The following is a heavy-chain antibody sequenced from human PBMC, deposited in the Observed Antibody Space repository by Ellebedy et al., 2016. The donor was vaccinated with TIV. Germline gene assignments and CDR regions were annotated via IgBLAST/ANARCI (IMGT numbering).Heavy chain of an antibody. Sequence: ASVKVSCXASGGTFSSYAMHWVRQAPGQRLEWMGWINAGNGNTKYSQKFQGRVTITRDTSASTAYMELSSLRSEDTAVYYCAREVVVITTGWFDPWGQGTLVTVSS. V-gene: IGHV1-3*01. CDR1: GGTFSSYA. CDR2: INAGNGNT. CDR3: AREVVVITTGWFDP. D-gene: IGHD3-22*01. J-gene: IGHJ5*02.